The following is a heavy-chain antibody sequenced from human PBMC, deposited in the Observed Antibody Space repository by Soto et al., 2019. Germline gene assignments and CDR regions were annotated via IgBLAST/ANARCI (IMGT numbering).Heavy chain of an antibody. V-gene: IGHV3-48*01. CDR2: ISSSSSTI. CDR3: ARPSGSCSSTSCKGGDAFDI. CDR1: GFTFSSYS. J-gene: IGHJ3*02. Sequence: GGSLRLSCAASGFTFSSYSMNWVRQAPGKGLEWISYISSSSSTIFYADSVKGRVTISRDNAKYSLYLQMNSLRAEYTAVYDCARPSGSCSSTSCKGGDAFDIWGQGTMVTVSS. D-gene: IGHD2-2*01.